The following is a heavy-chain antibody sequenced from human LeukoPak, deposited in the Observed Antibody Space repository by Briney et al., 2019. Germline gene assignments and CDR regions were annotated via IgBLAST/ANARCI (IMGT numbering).Heavy chain of an antibody. CDR3: AKDKGLTSIDY. CDR1: GFTFSSHG. CDR2: IIPSGHTT. V-gene: IGHV3-23*01. D-gene: IGHD3-9*01. J-gene: IGHJ4*02. Sequence: GGSLRLSCAASGFTFSSHGMNWVRQAPGKGLEWVSGIIPSGHTTYYADSVRGRFTISRDNSKNTLYVQMNSLRGEDTAVYYCAKDKGLTSIDYWGQGTLVTVSS.